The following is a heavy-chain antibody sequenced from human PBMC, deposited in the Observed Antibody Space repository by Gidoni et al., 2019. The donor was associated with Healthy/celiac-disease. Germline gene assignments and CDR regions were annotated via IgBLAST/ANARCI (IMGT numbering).Heavy chain of an antibody. CDR2: MRGSGGST. V-gene: IGHV3-23*01. J-gene: IGHJ3*02. Sequence: EVQLLESGGGLVQPGGSLRLSCAASGFTFRRYAMSWVRQAPGKGLEWVSAMRGSGGSTYYADSVKGRFTISRDNSKNTLYLQMNSLRAEDTAVYYCAKDRIQLWFGAGPHDAFDIWGQGTMVTVSS. D-gene: IGHD5-18*01. CDR3: AKDRIQLWFGAGPHDAFDI. CDR1: GFTFRRYA.